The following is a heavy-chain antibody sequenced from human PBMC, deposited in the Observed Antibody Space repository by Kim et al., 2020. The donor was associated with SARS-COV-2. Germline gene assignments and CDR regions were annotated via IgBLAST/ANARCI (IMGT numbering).Heavy chain of an antibody. Sequence: GGSLRLSCAASGFTFSSYEMNWVRQAPGKGLEWVSYISSSGSTIYYADSVKGRFTISRDNAKNSLYLQMNSLRAEDTAVYYCAWPLPELLGWGQGTMVTVSS. CDR2: ISSSGSTI. D-gene: IGHD1-26*01. CDR3: AWPLPELLG. V-gene: IGHV3-48*03. J-gene: IGHJ3*01. CDR1: GFTFSSYE.